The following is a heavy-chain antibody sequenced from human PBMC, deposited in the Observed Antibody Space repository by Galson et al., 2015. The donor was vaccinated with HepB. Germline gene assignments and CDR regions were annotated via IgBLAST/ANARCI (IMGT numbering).Heavy chain of an antibody. CDR3: ARALSTWPHDAFDI. CDR2: ISYDGSNK. CDR1: GFTFSSYA. V-gene: IGHV3-30*04. J-gene: IGHJ3*02. D-gene: IGHD2-2*01. Sequence: SLRLSCAASGFTFSSYAMHWVRQAPGKGLEWVAVISYDGSNKYYADSVKGRFTISRDNSKNTLYLQMNSLRAEDTAVYYCARALSTWPHDAFDIWGQGTMVTVSS.